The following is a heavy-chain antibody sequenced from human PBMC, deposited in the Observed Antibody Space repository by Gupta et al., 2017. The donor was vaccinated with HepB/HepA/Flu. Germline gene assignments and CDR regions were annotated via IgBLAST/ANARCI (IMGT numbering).Heavy chain of an antibody. CDR1: GFNFSIYS. D-gene: IGHD3-3*01. V-gene: IGHV3-48*02. J-gene: IGHJ6*04. CDR2: ISDSSSPI. CDR3: ARGVRRFLEWLPTMDV. Sequence: EVQLVESGGGLEQPGGSLRLSCAASGFNFSIYSMNWVRQAPGKGLEWVSYISDSSSPIYYADSVKGRFTISRDNAKNSLNLQMNSLRYEDTGVYYCARGVRRFLEWLPTMDVWGKGTTVTVSS.